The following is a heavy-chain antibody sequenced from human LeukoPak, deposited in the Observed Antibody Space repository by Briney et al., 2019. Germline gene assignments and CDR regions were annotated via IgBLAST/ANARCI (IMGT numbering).Heavy chain of an antibody. V-gene: IGHV4-4*07. CDR2: IYTSGST. J-gene: IGHJ2*01. CDR1: GGSISSYY. Sequence: PSETLSLTCTVSGGSISSYYGSWIRQPAGKGLEWIGRIYTSGSTNYNPSLKSRVTISVDKSKNQFSLKLSSVTAADTAVYYCARGGSQYFDLWGRGTLVTVSS. D-gene: IGHD3-10*01. CDR3: ARGGSQYFDL.